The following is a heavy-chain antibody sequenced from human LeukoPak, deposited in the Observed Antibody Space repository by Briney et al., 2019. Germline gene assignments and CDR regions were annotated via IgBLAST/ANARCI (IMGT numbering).Heavy chain of an antibody. CDR1: GFTFSSYG. V-gene: IGHV3-30*02. CDR3: ANPRPYDFWSGYSVDY. J-gene: IGHJ4*02. Sequence: GGSLRLSCAASGFTFSSYGMHWVRQAPGKGLEWVAFIRYDGSNKYYADSVKGRFTISRDNSKNTLYLQMNSLRAEDTAVYYCANPRPYDFWSGYSVDYWGQGTLVTVSS. D-gene: IGHD3-3*01. CDR2: IRYDGSNK.